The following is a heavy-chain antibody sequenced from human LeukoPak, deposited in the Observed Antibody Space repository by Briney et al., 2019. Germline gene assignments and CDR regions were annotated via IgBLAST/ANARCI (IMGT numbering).Heavy chain of an antibody. J-gene: IGHJ4*02. CDR2: IYSGGST. CDR1: GFTFSSYA. Sequence: GGSLRLSCAASGFTFSSYAMSWVRQAPGKGLEWVSVIYSGGSTYYADSVKGRFTISRDSSKNTLYLQMNSLRAEDTAVYYCAKGSRGTSSGYYLDYWGQGTLVTVSS. D-gene: IGHD3-22*01. CDR3: AKGSRGTSSGYYLDY. V-gene: IGHV3-23*03.